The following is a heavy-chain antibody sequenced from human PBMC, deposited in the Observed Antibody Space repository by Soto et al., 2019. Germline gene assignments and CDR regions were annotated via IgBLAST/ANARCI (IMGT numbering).Heavy chain of an antibody. V-gene: IGHV4-59*01. D-gene: IGHD3-16*01. CDR1: GGSISSYY. J-gene: IGHJ5*02. Sequence: PSETLSLTCTVSGGSISSYYWSWIRQPPGKGLEWIGYIYYSGSTNYNPSLKSRVTISVDTSKNQFSLKLSSVTAADTAVYYCAGVLFGRFAGFAPWGLVTVVSVS. CDR3: AGVLFGRFAGFAP. CDR2: IYYSGST.